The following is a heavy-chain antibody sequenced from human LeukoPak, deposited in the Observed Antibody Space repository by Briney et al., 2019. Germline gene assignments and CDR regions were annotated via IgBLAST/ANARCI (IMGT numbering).Heavy chain of an antibody. J-gene: IGHJ3*02. D-gene: IGHD3-10*02. CDR3: ARVFPPDAFDI. Sequence: SQTLSLTCTVSGGSISSGDYYWSWIRQPPGKGLEWIGYIYHSGSTYYNSSLKSRVTISVDRSKNQFSLKLSSVTAADTAVYYCARVFPPDAFDIWGQGTMVTVSS. CDR1: GGSISSGDYY. CDR2: IYHSGST. V-gene: IGHV4-30-2*01.